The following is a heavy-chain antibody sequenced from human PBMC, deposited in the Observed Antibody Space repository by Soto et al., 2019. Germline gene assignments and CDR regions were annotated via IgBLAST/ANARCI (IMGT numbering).Heavy chain of an antibody. V-gene: IGHV3-30-3*01. CDR3: ARDYVQLTPGDAFDI. CDR2: ISYDGSNK. CDR1: GFTFSSYA. J-gene: IGHJ3*02. Sequence: LRLSCAASGFTFSSYAMHWVRQAPGKGLEWVAVISYDGSNKYYADSVKGRFTISRDNSKNTLYLQMNSLRAEDTAVYYCARDYVQLTPGDAFDIWGQGTMVTVSS. D-gene: IGHD3-16*01.